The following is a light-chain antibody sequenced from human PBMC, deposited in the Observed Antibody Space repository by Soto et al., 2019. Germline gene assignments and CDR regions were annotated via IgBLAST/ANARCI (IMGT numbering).Light chain of an antibody. V-gene: IGKV1-5*01. CDR2: DAS. CDR3: QQYQIDWT. J-gene: IGKJ1*01. Sequence: DIQMTQPPSTLSASVGDRVSITCRASQRVNTCLAWYQQKPGKAPTLLIYDASSLQSGVPSRFSGSGSGTEFTLTISSLQPDDFATYYCQQYQIDWTFGQGTKVDIK. CDR1: QRVNTC.